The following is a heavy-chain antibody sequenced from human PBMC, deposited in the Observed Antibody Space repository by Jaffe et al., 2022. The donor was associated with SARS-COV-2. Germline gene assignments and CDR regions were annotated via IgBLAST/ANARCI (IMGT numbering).Heavy chain of an antibody. CDR1: GYTFTSYD. J-gene: IGHJ6*02. CDR2: MNPNSGNT. V-gene: IGHV1-8*01. CDR3: AREGLMYGWGSYYYYGMDV. D-gene: IGHD3-3*01. Sequence: QVQLVQSGAEVKKPGASVKVSCKASGYTFTSYDINWVRQATGQGLEWMGWMNPNSGNTGYAQKFQGRVTMTRNTSISTAYMELSSLRSEDTAVYYCAREGLMYGWGSYYYYGMDVWGQGTTVTVSS.